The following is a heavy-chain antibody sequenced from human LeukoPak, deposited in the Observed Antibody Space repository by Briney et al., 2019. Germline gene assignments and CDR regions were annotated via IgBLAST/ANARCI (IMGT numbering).Heavy chain of an antibody. D-gene: IGHD5-12*01. CDR3: AKECGRNSGYALCY. V-gene: IGHV3-23*01. Sequence: GGSLRLSCAASGFTFSSYGMSWVRQAPGKGLEWVSAISGSGGSTYYADSAKGRFTISRDNSKNTLYLQMNSLRAEDTAVYYCAKECGRNSGYALCYWGRGTLVTVSS. CDR2: ISGSGGST. J-gene: IGHJ4*02. CDR1: GFTFSSYG.